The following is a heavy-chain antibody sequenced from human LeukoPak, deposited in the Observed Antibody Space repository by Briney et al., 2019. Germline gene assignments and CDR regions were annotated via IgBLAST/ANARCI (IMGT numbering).Heavy chain of an antibody. CDR1: GLTVEDLA. D-gene: IGHD3-22*01. J-gene: IGHJ6*03. Sequence: GGPVVHPYGTSGLTVEDLAMRWVRQTPGKGLEWVSGISWNSGSIGYADSVKGRFTISRDNAKNSLYLQMNSLRAEDTALYYCAKDATTMIGYMDVWGKGTTVTVSS. V-gene: IGHV3-9*01. CDR2: ISWNSGSI. CDR3: AKDATTMIGYMDV.